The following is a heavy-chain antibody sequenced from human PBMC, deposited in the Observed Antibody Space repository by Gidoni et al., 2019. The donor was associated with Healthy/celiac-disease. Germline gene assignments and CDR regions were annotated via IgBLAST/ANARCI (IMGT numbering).Heavy chain of an antibody. J-gene: IGHJ5*02. CDR3: ARKAYDILTGYYFGNWFDP. V-gene: IGHV1-8*01. CDR2: RNPNSGNT. CDR1: GYTFTSYD. Sequence: QVQLVQSGAEVKKPGASVKVSCKASGYTFTSYDINWVRQATGQGLEWMGWRNPNSGNTGYAQKFQGRVTMTRNTAISTAYMELSSLRSEDTAVYYCARKAYDILTGYYFGNWFDPWGQGTLVTVSS. D-gene: IGHD3-9*01.